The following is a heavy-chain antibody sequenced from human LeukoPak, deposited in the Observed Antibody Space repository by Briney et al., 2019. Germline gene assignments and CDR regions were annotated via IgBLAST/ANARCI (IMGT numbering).Heavy chain of an antibody. J-gene: IGHJ6*03. CDR1: GFTFSSYS. Sequence: GGSLRLSCAASGFTFSSYSMNWVRQAPGKGLEWVSYISSSSSTIYYADSVKGRFTISRDNAKNSLYLQMNSLRAEDTAVYYCANVRFLEWFSDYYYMDVWGKGTTVTVSS. D-gene: IGHD3-3*01. V-gene: IGHV3-48*04. CDR3: ANVRFLEWFSDYYYMDV. CDR2: ISSSSSTI.